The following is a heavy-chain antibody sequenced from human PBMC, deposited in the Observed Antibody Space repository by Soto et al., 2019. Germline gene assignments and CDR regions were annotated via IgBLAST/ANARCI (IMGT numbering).Heavy chain of an antibody. CDR1: GGSISSGDDD. CDR2: IYYSGST. Sequence: PSETLSLTCTVSGGSISSGDDDWSWIRQPPGKGLEWIGYIYYSGSTYYNPSLKSRVTISVDTSKNQFSLKLSSVTAADTAVYYCASAGFYDFWSGPHYFDYWGQGTLVTVSS. CDR3: ASAGFYDFWSGPHYFDY. V-gene: IGHV4-30-4*01. J-gene: IGHJ4*02. D-gene: IGHD3-3*01.